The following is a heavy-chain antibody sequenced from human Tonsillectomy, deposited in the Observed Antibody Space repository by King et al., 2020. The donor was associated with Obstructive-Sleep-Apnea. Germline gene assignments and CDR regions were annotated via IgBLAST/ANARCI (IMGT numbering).Heavy chain of an antibody. CDR2: IDPSDSYS. D-gene: IGHD4-23*01. V-gene: IGHV5-10-1*01. CDR3: ARHEPGVMPTFDY. Sequence: VQLVESGAEVKKPGESLRISCKGSGYSFTSYWISWVRQMPGKGLEWMGRIDPSDSYSNYSPSFQGHVTISADKSISTAYLQWSSPKASDTAMYYCARHEPGVMPTFDYWGQGTLVTVSS. CDR1: GYSFTSYW. J-gene: IGHJ4*02.